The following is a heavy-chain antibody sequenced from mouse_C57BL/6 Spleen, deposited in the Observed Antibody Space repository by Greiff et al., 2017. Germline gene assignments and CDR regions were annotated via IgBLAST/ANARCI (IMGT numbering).Heavy chain of an antibody. V-gene: IGHV1-80*01. Sequence: QVHVKQPGAELVKPGASVKISCKASGYAFRSYWMHWVKQRPGKGLEWIGKIYPGDGDTNYNGKFKGKATLTADKSSSTAYMQLSSLTSEDSAVYLSAKGRLRKYMDDWGRGTAVTVTS. CDR1: GYAFRSYW. J-gene: IGHJ1*03. D-gene: IGHD3-2*02. CDR2: IYPGDGDT. CDR3: AKGRLRKYMDD.